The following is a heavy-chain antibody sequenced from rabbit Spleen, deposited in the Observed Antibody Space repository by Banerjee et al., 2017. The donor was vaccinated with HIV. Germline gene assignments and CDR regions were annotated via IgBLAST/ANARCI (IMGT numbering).Heavy chain of an antibody. V-gene: IGHV1S40*01. Sequence: QSLEESGGDLVKPGASLTLTCTASGFSFSSSDYMCWVRQAPGKGLEWIACIATGSSGSTWYASWAKGRFTISKSTSLNTVTLQMTNLTGADTATYFCARSPNGGGALWGQGTLVTVS. J-gene: IGHJ4*01. D-gene: IGHD2-1*01. CDR3: ARSPNGGGAL. CDR2: IATGSSGST. CDR1: GFSFSSSDY.